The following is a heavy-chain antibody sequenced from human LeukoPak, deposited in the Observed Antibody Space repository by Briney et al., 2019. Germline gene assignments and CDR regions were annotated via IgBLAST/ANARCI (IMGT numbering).Heavy chain of an antibody. CDR1: GGTFSSYA. D-gene: IGHD2-2*01. J-gene: IGHJ5*02. Sequence: ASVKVSCKASGGTFSSYAISWVRQAPGQGLEWMGGIIPISGTANYAQKFQGRVTITADESTSTAYMELSSLRSEDTAVYYCARDPCSSTSCFNWFDPWGQGTLVTVSS. CDR3: ARDPCSSTSCFNWFDP. CDR2: IIPISGTA. V-gene: IGHV1-69*13.